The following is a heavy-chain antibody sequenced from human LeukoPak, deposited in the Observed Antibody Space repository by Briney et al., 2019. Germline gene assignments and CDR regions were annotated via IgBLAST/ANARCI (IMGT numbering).Heavy chain of an antibody. CDR3: ARDRSYDSSGYYNFDC. CDR2: IYTTGST. J-gene: IGHJ4*02. Sequence: PSETLSLTCTVSGGSISGYYWSWIRQPAGKGLEWIGRIYTTGSTNYNPSLKSRLTMSVDTSKNQFSLRLYSVTAADTAVYYCARDRSYDSSGYYNFDCWGQGTLVTVSS. V-gene: IGHV4-4*07. D-gene: IGHD3-22*01. CDR1: GGSISGYY.